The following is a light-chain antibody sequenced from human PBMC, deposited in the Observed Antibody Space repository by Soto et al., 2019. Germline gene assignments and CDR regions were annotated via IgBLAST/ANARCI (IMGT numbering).Light chain of an antibody. Sequence: DIQMTQSPSSLSASVGDRVTITCRASQGLSSDLAWYQQKPGKVPKLLIYDASTLQSGVPSRFSSSGSGTDFTLTISSLQPEDVATYYCQKYNSVPLTFGGGTKVDIK. J-gene: IGKJ4*01. CDR1: QGLSSD. V-gene: IGKV1-27*01. CDR2: DAS. CDR3: QKYNSVPLT.